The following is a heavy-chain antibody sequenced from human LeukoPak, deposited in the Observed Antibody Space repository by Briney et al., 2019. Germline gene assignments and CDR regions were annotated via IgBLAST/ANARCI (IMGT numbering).Heavy chain of an antibody. Sequence: GGSLRLSCAASGFTFSSYWMHWVRQAPGKGLVWVSRINSDGSSTSYADSVKGRFTISRDNAKNTLYLQMNSLRAEDTAVYYCARQTPRDYNYYYYGMDVWGQGTTVTVSS. CDR1: GFTFSSYW. J-gene: IGHJ6*02. D-gene: IGHD4-11*01. CDR3: ARQTPRDYNYYYYGMDV. V-gene: IGHV3-74*01. CDR2: INSDGSST.